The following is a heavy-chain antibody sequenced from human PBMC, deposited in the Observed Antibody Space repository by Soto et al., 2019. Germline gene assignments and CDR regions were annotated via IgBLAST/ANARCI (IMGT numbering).Heavy chain of an antibody. CDR3: ARGENYYYDSSGYYLFAY. V-gene: IGHV1-69*13. J-gene: IGHJ4*02. Sequence: SVKVSCKASGGSFSSYAISWVRQAPGQGLEWMGGIIPIFGTANYAQKFQGRVTITADESTSTAYMELSSLRSEDTAVYYCARGENYYYDSSGYYLFAYWGQGTLVTVSS. CDR1: GGSFSSYA. CDR2: IIPIFGTA. D-gene: IGHD3-22*01.